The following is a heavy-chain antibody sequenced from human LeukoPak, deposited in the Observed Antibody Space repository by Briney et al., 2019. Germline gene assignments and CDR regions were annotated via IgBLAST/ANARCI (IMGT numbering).Heavy chain of an antibody. CDR3: ARSPGYAGYFDY. CDR2: ISSSSSYI. V-gene: IGHV3-21*01. D-gene: IGHD5-12*01. CDR1: GFTFSTYS. J-gene: IGHJ4*02. Sequence: GGSLRLSCAASGFTFSTYSMNWVRQAPGKGLEWVSSISSSSSYIYYADSVKGRFTISRDNAKNSLYLQMNSLRAEDTAVYYCARSPGYAGYFDYWGQGTLVTVSP.